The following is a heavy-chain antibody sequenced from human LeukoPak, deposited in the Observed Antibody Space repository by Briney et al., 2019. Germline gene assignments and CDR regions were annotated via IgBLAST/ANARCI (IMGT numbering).Heavy chain of an antibody. CDR2: ISSGSSYI. CDR1: GFTFSSYD. J-gene: IGHJ4*02. Sequence: TGGSLRLSCAASGFTFSSYDMNWVRQAPGKGLEWVSSISSGSSYIYYADSVKGRFTISRDNAKNSLYLQMNSLRAEDTAVYYCARVKDYYDSSGGYWGQGTLVTVSS. CDR3: ARVKDYYDSSGGY. D-gene: IGHD3-22*01. V-gene: IGHV3-21*01.